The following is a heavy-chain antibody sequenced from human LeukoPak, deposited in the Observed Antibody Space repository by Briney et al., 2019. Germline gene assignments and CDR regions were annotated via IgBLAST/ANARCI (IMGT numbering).Heavy chain of an antibody. CDR3: VGRYSSSSLDY. CDR2: INHSGST. CDR1: GGSFSGYY. V-gene: IGHV4-34*01. D-gene: IGHD6-6*01. J-gene: IGHJ4*02. Sequence: SETLSLTCAVYGGSFSGYYWSWIRQPPGKGLEWIGEINHSGSTNYNPSLKSRVTISVDTSKNQFSLKLSSVTAADTAVYYCVGRYSSSSLDYWGQGTLVTVSS.